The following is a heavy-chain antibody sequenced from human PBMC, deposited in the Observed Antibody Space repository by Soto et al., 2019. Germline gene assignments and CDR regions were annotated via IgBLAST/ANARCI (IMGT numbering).Heavy chain of an antibody. J-gene: IGHJ4*02. CDR1: GFTFSSYI. CDR3: ARVAYYYDSSGYFY. V-gene: IGHV3-48*01. D-gene: IGHD3-22*01. CDR2: ISPSSSSI. Sequence: QPWGSLRLSCAASGFTFSSYIMHWVRQAPGKGLEWVSYISPSSSSIYYADSVKGRFTISRDNAKNSLYLQMNSLRAEDTAVYYCARVAYYYDSSGYFYWGQGTLVTVS.